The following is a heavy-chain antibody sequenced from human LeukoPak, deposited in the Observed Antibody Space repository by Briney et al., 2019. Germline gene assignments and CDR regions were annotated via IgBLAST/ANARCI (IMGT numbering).Heavy chain of an antibody. D-gene: IGHD6-25*01. J-gene: IGHJ4*02. Sequence: SETLSLTCTVSGGSISSGGYYWRWIRQHPGKGLEWIGYIYYSGSTYYNPSLKSRVTISVDTSKNQFSLKLSSVTAADTAVYYCAREGLRPEAGDYWGQGTLVTVSS. CDR2: IYYSGST. V-gene: IGHV4-31*03. CDR3: AREGLRPEAGDY. CDR1: GGSISSGGYY.